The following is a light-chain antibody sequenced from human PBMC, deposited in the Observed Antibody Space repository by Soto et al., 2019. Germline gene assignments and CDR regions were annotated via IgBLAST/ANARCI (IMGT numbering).Light chain of an antibody. CDR2: AAS. J-gene: IGKJ4*01. CDR1: QSISNH. Sequence: IQMTQSPSSLSASVEDRVIITCRASQSISNHLNWYQQKPGKAPKLLIFAASSLQSGVPSRFSGSGSGTEFTLTISSLQPEDFATYYCLQHNSYPLTFGGGTKVDIK. V-gene: IGKV1-17*01. CDR3: LQHNSYPLT.